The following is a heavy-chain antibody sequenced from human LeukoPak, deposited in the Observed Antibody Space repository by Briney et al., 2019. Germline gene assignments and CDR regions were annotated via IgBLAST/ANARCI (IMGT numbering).Heavy chain of an antibody. CDR3: AREGRAYDSSGYFYDY. CDR2: TYYRSKWYN. Sequence: SQTLSLTCAISGDSVSSNSAAWNWIRQSPSRGLEWLGRTYYRSKWYNHYAASVKSRITINPDTSKNQFSLKLSSVTAADTAVYYCAREGRAYDSSGYFYDYWGQGTLVTVSS. CDR1: GDSVSSNSAA. V-gene: IGHV6-1*01. J-gene: IGHJ4*02. D-gene: IGHD3-22*01.